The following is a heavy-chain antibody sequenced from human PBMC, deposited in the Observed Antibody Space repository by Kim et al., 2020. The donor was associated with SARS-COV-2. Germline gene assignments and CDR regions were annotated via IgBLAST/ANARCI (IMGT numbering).Heavy chain of an antibody. CDR3: ARDGSSAWYAYGMDV. D-gene: IGHD6-19*01. CDR2: ISSSSTYI. CDR1: GFTIGPYT. V-gene: IGHV3-21*01. Sequence: GGSLRLSCAASGFTIGPYTMNWVRQAPGKGLEWVSSISSSSTYIHYADAVKGRFTISRDTAKNSLYLQMNTLRAEDTAVYYCARDGSSAWYAYGMDVWGQGTTVAVSS. J-gene: IGHJ6*02.